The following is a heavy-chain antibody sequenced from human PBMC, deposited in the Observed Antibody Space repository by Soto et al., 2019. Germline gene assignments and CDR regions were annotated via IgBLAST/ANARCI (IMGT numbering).Heavy chain of an antibody. Sequence: GGSLRLSCAASGFTVSSNYMSWVRQAPGKGLEWVSVIYSGGSTYYADSVKGRFTISRDNSKNTLYLQMNSLRAEDTAVYYCARDIFRAGPYYFDYWGQGTLVTVSS. D-gene: IGHD3-9*01. CDR1: GFTVSSNY. CDR3: ARDIFRAGPYYFDY. J-gene: IGHJ4*02. CDR2: IYSGGST. V-gene: IGHV3-53*01.